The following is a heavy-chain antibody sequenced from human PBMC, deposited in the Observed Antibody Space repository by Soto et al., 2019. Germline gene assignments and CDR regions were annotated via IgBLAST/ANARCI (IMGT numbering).Heavy chain of an antibody. Sequence: QVQLVQSGAEVKKPGSSVKVSCKASGGTFSSYAISWVRQAPGQGLEWMGGIIPICGTANYAQKFQGRVTITADESTSTAYMELSSLRSEDTAVYYWARTVVGATDFAYWGQGTLVPVSS. D-gene: IGHD1-26*01. J-gene: IGHJ4*02. CDR1: GGTFSSYA. V-gene: IGHV1-69*01. CDR2: IIPICGTA. CDR3: ARTVVGATDFAY.